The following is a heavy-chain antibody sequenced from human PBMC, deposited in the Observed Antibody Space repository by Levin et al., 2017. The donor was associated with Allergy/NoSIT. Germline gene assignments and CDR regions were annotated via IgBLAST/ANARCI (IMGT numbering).Heavy chain of an antibody. Sequence: SETLSLTCAISGDSVSSTSAAWNWIRQSPSRGLEWLGRTHYRSEWYYNYALSVKSRITIFADTSKNQFSLHLKSVTPEDTAIYYCAYDGPTLDTFDVWGQGTMVTVSS. CDR3: AYDGPTLDTFDV. V-gene: IGHV6-1*01. D-gene: IGHD3-16*01. CDR1: GDSVSSTSAA. J-gene: IGHJ3*01. CDR2: THYRSEWYY.